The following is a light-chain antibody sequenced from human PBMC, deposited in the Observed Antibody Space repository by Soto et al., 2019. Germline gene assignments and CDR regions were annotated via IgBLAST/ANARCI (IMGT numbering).Light chain of an antibody. CDR2: AAS. CDR3: QQANSFPIT. CDR1: QGIRSW. J-gene: IGKJ5*01. V-gene: IGKV1-12*01. Sequence: DIQMTQSPSSVSASVGDRVTITCRASQGIRSWLAWYQQKPGKAPKLLIYAASSLQSGVPSRFSGRGSGTDFSLSIISLQPEDFATYYCQQANSFPITFGQGTRLEIK.